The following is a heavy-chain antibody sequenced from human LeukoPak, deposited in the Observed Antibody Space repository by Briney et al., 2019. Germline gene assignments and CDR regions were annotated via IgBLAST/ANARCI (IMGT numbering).Heavy chain of an antibody. D-gene: IGHD1-14*01. CDR2: ISDDGTFA. CDR1: GFTFSRYA. J-gene: IGHJ4*02. CDR3: ARDPYRDAPDYFDY. V-gene: IGHV3-30-3*01. Sequence: GGSLRLSCAASGFTFSRYAMHWVRQAPGKGLEWVGVISDDGTFALYGDSVRGRFTISRDSSKNTLYLQMNSLRPEDTAVYYCARDPYRDAPDYFDYWGQGTLVTVSS.